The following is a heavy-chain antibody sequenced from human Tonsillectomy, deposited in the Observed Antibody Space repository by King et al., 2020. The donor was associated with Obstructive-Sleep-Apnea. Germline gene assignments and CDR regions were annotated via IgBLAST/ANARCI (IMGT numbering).Heavy chain of an antibody. CDR3: ARTSSVGFFDY. J-gene: IGHJ4*02. D-gene: IGHD3-10*01. Sequence: VTLQESGPALVKPPQTLTLTCTFSGFSLSTSRMSVSWIRQPPGKALEWLALIDRDNDKLFSTSLKTRLTISKDTSKNQVVLTMTNMDPVDTATYYCARTSSVGFFDYWGQGILVTVSS. CDR1: GFSLSTSRMS. CDR2: IDRDNDK. V-gene: IGHV2-70*01.